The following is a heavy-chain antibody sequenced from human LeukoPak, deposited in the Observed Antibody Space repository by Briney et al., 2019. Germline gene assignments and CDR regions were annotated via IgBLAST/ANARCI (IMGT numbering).Heavy chain of an antibody. CDR1: GGTFSSYA. D-gene: IGHD3-10*01. CDR3: ARESSGSYFPFDY. V-gene: IGHV1-69*13. Sequence: GASVRVSCKASGGTFSSYAISWVRQAPGQGLEWMGGIIPIFGTANYAQKFQGRVTITADESTSTAYMELSSLRSEDTAVYYCARESSGSYFPFDYWGQGTLVTVSS. CDR2: IIPIFGTA. J-gene: IGHJ4*02.